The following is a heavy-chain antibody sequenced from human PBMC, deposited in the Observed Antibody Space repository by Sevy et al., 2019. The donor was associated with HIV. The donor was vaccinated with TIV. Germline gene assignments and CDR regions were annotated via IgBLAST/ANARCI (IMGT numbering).Heavy chain of an antibody. CDR3: ARQGYRSYYYYGMDV. J-gene: IGHJ6*02. CDR1: GGSISSYY. Sequence: SETLSLTCTVSGGSISSYYWSWIRQPPGKGLEWIGYIYYSGSTNYNPSLKSRVTISVDTSKNQFSLKLSSVTAADTAVYYCARQGYRSYYYYGMDVWGQGTTFTVSS. V-gene: IGHV4-59*01. D-gene: IGHD4-4*01. CDR2: IYYSGST.